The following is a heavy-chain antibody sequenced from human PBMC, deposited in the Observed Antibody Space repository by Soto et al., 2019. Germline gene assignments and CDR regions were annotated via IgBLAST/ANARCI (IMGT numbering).Heavy chain of an antibody. CDR1: GFTFSSYA. Sequence: VQLLESGGGLVQPGWSLRLSCAASGFTFSSYAMNWVRQAPGKGLEWVSAISGTGGSTYYADSVKGRFTISRDNSKNTLYLQMNSLRAEDTAVYYCATLLLWFGELFRYFDYWGQGTLVTVSS. D-gene: IGHD3-10*01. CDR3: ATLLLWFGELFRYFDY. V-gene: IGHV3-23*01. CDR2: ISGTGGST. J-gene: IGHJ4*02.